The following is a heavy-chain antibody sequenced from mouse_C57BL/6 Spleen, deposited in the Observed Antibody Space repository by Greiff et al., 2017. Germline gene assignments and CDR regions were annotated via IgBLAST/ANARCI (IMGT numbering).Heavy chain of an antibody. V-gene: IGHV1-52*01. CDR3: ARHGLQGDGMDD. CDR1: GYTFTSYW. J-gene: IGHJ4*01. D-gene: IGHD2-4*01. CDR2: IDPSDSET. Sequence: QVQLQQPGAELVRPGSSVKLSCKASGYTFTSYWMHWVKQRPIQGLEWIGNIDPSDSETHYNQKFKDKATLTVDKSSSTAFMQLSSLTSSYSAVFCGARHGLQGDGMDDWGKGTSVTVAS.